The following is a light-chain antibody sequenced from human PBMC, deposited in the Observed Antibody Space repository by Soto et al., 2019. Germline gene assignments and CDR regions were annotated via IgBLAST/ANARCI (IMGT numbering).Light chain of an antibody. CDR3: QQYNNWPPFT. CDR1: QSVSSN. Sequence: EIVMTQSPATLSVSPGERVTLSCRASQSVSSNLAWYQQRPGQAPRLLIYGASTRATGIPGRFSGSGSGTEFTLTISSLQSEDFAVYYRQQYNNWPPFTFGQGTKLQIK. J-gene: IGKJ2*01. CDR2: GAS. V-gene: IGKV3-15*01.